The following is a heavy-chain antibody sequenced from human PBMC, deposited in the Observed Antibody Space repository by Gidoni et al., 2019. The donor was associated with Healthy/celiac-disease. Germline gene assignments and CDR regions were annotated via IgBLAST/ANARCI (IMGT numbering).Heavy chain of an antibody. V-gene: IGHV3-21*01. CDR2: SSSSSSYI. CDR1: GFTFSSYS. Sequence: EVQLVESGGGLVKPGGSLSLSCAASGFTFSSYSMNWVRQAPVKGLEWVSSSSSSSSYIYYADSVKGRFTISRDNAKNSLYLQMNSRRAEDTAVYYCARDSVGYDSSLHLYYFDYWGQGTLVTVSS. J-gene: IGHJ4*02. CDR3: ARDSVGYDSSLHLYYFDY. D-gene: IGHD3-22*01.